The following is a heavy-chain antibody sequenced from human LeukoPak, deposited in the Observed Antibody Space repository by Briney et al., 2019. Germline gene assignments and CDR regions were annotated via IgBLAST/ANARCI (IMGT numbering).Heavy chain of an antibody. CDR2: VNQDGSEK. D-gene: IGHD1-26*01. CDR3: ARGKIVGATKADC. CDR1: GFSFSTYW. V-gene: IGHV3-7*01. J-gene: IGHJ4*02. Sequence: GGSLRLSCAASGFSFSTYWMSWVRQVPGKGPEWVANVNQDGSEKYYVDSVKGRFTISRDNTKKSLYLQMNSLRGEDTAVYYCARGKIVGATKADCWGQGTLVTVSS.